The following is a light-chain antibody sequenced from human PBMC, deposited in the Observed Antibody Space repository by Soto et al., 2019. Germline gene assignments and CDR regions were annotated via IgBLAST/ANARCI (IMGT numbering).Light chain of an antibody. CDR1: QSVSSIY. Sequence: DIVLTQSPGTLSLSPGERATLSCRASQSVSSIYLAWYQQKPGQAPRLLIYGASSRATGIPDRFSGSGSGTDFTLTISRLEPEDFAVYYCQQYGSSALTFGGGTKVDIK. CDR2: GAS. V-gene: IGKV3-20*01. CDR3: QQYGSSALT. J-gene: IGKJ4*01.